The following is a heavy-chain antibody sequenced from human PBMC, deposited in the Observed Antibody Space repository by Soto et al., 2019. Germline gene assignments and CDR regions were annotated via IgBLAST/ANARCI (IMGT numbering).Heavy chain of an antibody. CDR2: IVVGSGNT. Sequence: ASVKVSCKGAGFTFTSSPMQWVRQARGQRLEWIGWIVVGSGNTNYAQKVQERVTITRDMSTSTAYMELSSLRSEDTAVYYCAADRGSYSNYWGQGTLVTVSS. J-gene: IGHJ4*02. CDR1: GFTFTSSP. CDR3: AADRGSYSNY. D-gene: IGHD1-26*01. V-gene: IGHV1-58*02.